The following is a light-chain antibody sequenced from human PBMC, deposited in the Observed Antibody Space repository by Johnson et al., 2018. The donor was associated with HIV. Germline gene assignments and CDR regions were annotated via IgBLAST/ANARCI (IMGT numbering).Light chain of an antibody. CDR2: DNN. Sequence: VLTQPPSVSAAPGQKVTISCYGRSSNIGNNYVSWYQQIPGTAPKLLIYDNNKRPSGIPDRFSGSKSGTSATLGITGLQTGDEADYYCGTWDSSLSPFGTGTKVTVL. J-gene: IGLJ1*01. CDR3: GTWDSSLSP. V-gene: IGLV1-51*01. CDR1: SSNIGNNY.